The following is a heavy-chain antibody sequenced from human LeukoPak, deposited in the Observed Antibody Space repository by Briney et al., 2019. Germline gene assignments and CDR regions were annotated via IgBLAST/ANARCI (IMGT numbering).Heavy chain of an antibody. Sequence: ASVKVSCKASGYTFTGYYMHWVRQAPGQGLEWMGWINPNSGGTNYAQKFQGRVTMTRDTSISTAYMELSRLRSDDTAVYYCAREDIVVVPAGKGYFDYWGQGTLVTVSS. CDR3: AREDIVVVPAGKGYFDY. D-gene: IGHD2-2*01. CDR2: INPNSGGT. J-gene: IGHJ4*02. V-gene: IGHV1-2*02. CDR1: GYTFTGYY.